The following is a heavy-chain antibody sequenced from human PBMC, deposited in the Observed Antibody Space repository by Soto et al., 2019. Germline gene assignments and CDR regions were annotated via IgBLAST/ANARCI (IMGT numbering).Heavy chain of an antibody. Sequence: GGSLRLSCAASGFTFSSYSMNWVRQAPGKGLEWVSYISISSSTIYYADSVKGRFTISRDNAKNSLYLQMNSLRAEDTAVYYCARDLTKLIFGVVHYYMDVWGKGTRDTVSS. V-gene: IGHV3-48*01. CDR1: GFTFSSYS. D-gene: IGHD3-3*01. J-gene: IGHJ6*03. CDR3: ARDLTKLIFGVVHYYMDV. CDR2: ISISSSTI.